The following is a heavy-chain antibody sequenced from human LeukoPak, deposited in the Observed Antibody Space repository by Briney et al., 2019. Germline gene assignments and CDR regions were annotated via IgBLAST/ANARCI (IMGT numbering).Heavy chain of an antibody. CDR1: GFTFSCHA. D-gene: IGHD3-10*01. J-gene: IGHJ6*03. CDR2: ISGSGGST. V-gene: IGHV3-23*01. Sequence: GGSLRLSCAASGFTFSCHAMSWVRQAPGKGLEWVSVISGSGGSTYYADSVKGRFTISRDNSKNTVYLQMNSLSAEDTAVYYCAKRRSESYNYYYMDVWGKGTTVTVSS. CDR3: AKRRSESYNYYYMDV.